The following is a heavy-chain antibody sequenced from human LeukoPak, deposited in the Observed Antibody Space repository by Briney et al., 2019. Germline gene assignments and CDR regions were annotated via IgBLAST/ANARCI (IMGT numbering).Heavy chain of an antibody. Sequence: SETLSLTCTVSGGSISSNNYYWGWIRQPPGKGLEWIGSIYFSGSTYYNPSLKSRVTISVDTSKNQFSLRLSSATAADTAVYYCRGYSNGFRFDYWGQGTLVTVSS. J-gene: IGHJ4*02. V-gene: IGHV4-39*01. CDR1: GGSISSNNYY. CDR2: IYFSGST. D-gene: IGHD5-18*01. CDR3: RGYSNGFRFDY.